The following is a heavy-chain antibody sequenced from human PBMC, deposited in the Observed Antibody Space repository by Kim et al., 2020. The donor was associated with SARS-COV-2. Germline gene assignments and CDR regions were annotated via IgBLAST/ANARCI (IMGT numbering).Heavy chain of an antibody. Sequence: SETLSLTCTVSGGSISSYYWSWIRQPPGKGLEWIGYIYYSGSTNYNPSLKSRVTISVDTSKNQFSLKLSSVTAADTAVYYCARYLPFSGWLVLPGAFDIWGQGTMVTVSS. V-gene: IGHV4-59*13. D-gene: IGHD6-19*01. J-gene: IGHJ3*02. CDR3: ARYLPFSGWLVLPGAFDI. CDR2: IYYSGST. CDR1: GGSISSYY.